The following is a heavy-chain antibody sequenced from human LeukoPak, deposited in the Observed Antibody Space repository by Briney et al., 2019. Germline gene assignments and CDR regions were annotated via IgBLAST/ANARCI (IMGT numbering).Heavy chain of an antibody. CDR3: ARGCGAGCFDY. CDR2: IMPNSGVT. J-gene: IGHJ4*02. CDR1: GYTFTGNY. Sequence: ASVKVSFKASGYTFTGNYMHWVRQAPGQGLEWMGWIMPNSGVTSYAQKFQGRVTMTRDTSISTAYMELSRLRSDDTALYFCARGCGAGCFDYWGQGTLVTISS. V-gene: IGHV1-2*02. D-gene: IGHD2-21*02.